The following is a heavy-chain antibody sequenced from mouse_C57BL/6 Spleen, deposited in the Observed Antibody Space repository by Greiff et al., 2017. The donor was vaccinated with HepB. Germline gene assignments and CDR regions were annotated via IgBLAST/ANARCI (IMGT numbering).Heavy chain of an antibody. CDR3: ARGGVTTGRDYAMDY. J-gene: IGHJ4*01. Sequence: QVQLQQSGAELVKPGASVKISCKASGYAFSSYWMNWVKQRPGKGLEWIGQIYPGDGDTNYNGKFKGKATLTADKSSSTAYMQLSSLTSEDSAVYFCARGGVTTGRDYAMDYWGQGTSVTVSS. CDR1: GYAFSSYW. CDR2: IYPGDGDT. V-gene: IGHV1-80*01. D-gene: IGHD2-2*01.